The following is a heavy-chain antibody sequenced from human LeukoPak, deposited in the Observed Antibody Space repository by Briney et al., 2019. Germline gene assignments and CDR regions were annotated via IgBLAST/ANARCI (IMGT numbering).Heavy chain of an antibody. J-gene: IGHJ4*02. CDR2: IIPIFGTA. Sequence: SVKVSCKASGDTFSSYAISWVRQAPGQGLEWMGRIIPIFGTANYAQKFQGRVTITTDESTSTAYMELSSLRSEDTAVYYCARDRSYYGSGSYYDYWGQGTLVTVSS. V-gene: IGHV1-69*05. CDR1: GDTFSSYA. D-gene: IGHD3-10*01. CDR3: ARDRSYYGSGSYYDY.